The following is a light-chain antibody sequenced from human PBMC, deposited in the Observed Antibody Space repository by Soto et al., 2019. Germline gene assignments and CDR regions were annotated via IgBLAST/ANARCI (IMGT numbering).Light chain of an antibody. J-gene: IGLJ3*02. Sequence: QSALTQPASVSGSPGQSITISCTGTSSDVGGYNYVSWYQQHPGKALKLMIYEVSNRPSGVSNRFFGSKSGNTASLTISGLQTEDEADYYCSSFTSINTWVFGGGTQLTVL. CDR2: EVS. CDR1: SSDVGGYNY. CDR3: SSFTSINTWV. V-gene: IGLV2-14*01.